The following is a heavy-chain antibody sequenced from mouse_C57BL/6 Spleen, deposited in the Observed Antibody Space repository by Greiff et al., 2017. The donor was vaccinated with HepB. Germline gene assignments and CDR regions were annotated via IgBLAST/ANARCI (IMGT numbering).Heavy chain of an antibody. J-gene: IGHJ4*01. CDR3: ANYGNYVDYAMDY. Sequence: VQLQQSGPELVKPGASVKISCKASGYTFTDYYMNWVKQSHGKSLEWIGDINPNNGGTSYNQKFKGKATLTVDKSSSTAYMELRSLTSEDSAVYYCANYGNYVDYAMDYWGQGTSVTVSS. V-gene: IGHV1-26*01. CDR2: INPNNGGT. CDR1: GYTFTDYY. D-gene: IGHD2-1*01.